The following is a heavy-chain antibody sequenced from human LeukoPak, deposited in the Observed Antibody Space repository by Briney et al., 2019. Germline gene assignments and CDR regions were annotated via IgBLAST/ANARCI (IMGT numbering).Heavy chain of an antibody. CDR2: IYSSGGT. CDR1: GSSISSYY. J-gene: IGHJ4*02. V-gene: IGHV4-4*07. CDR3: ARGYSTYFDY. D-gene: IGHD3-3*01. Sequence: SEPLSLTCTVSGSSISSYYWSWIRQPTGKKWEWIGRIYSSGGTNYNPSLKGRVTMSVDTSKNQFSLELSSVTAADTALYYCARGYSTYFDYWGQGTQVTVSS.